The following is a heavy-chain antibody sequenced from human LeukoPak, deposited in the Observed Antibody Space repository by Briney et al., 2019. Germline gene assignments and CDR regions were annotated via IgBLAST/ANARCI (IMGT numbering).Heavy chain of an antibody. CDR2: INPRGST. CDR3: AREGPYYFDY. CDR1: GGSFSSHY. Sequence: SETLSLTCGVSGGSFSSHYWTWIRQPPGKGLEWIGEINPRGSTNYNPSLESRVTVSADTSRNHLSLSLTSVTAADSAVYYCAREGPYYFDYWGQGTLVTVSS. J-gene: IGHJ4*02. V-gene: IGHV4-34*01.